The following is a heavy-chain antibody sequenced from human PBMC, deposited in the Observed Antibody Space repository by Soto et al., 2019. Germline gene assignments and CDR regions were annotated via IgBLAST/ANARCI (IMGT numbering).Heavy chain of an antibody. CDR1: GGSISSYY. Sequence: PSETLSLTCTVSGGSISSYYWSWIRQPPGKGLEWIGYIYYSGSTNYNPSLKSRVTISVDTSKNQFSLKLSSVTAADTAVYYCARGGSQRAAFDIWGQGTMVTVSS. J-gene: IGHJ3*02. CDR3: ARGGSQRAAFDI. V-gene: IGHV4-59*08. CDR2: IYYSGST. D-gene: IGHD2-15*01.